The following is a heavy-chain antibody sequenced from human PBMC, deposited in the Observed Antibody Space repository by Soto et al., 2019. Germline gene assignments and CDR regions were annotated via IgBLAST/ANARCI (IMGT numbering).Heavy chain of an antibody. CDR2: IYHSGST. V-gene: IGHV4-30-2*01. CDR1: GGSISSGGYS. CDR3: ARGPKLPAAIYWFDP. J-gene: IGHJ5*02. D-gene: IGHD2-2*02. Sequence: SETLSLTCAVSGGSISSGGYSWSWIRQPPGKGLEWIGYIYHSGSTYYNPSLKSRVTISVDRSKNQFSLKLSSVTAADTAVYYCARGPKLPAAIYWFDPWGQGTLVTVS.